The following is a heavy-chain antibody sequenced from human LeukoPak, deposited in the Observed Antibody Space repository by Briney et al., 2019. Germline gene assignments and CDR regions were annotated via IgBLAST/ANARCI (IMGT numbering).Heavy chain of an antibody. Sequence: PGGSLRLSCAASGFTFSSYWMSWVRQAPGKGLEWVANIKQDGSEKYYVDSVKGRFTISRDNAKNSLYLQMNSLRAEDTAVYYCARDPYSSSSDILFDYWGQGTLVAVSS. CDR2: IKQDGSEK. CDR1: GFTFSSYW. CDR3: ARDPYSSSSDILFDY. V-gene: IGHV3-7*01. J-gene: IGHJ4*02. D-gene: IGHD6-13*01.